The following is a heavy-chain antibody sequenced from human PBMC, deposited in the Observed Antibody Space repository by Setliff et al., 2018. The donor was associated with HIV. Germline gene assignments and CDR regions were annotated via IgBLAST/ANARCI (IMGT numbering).Heavy chain of an antibody. V-gene: IGHV4-38-2*01. Sequence: SETLSLTCGVSGYSMSSGYYWGWIRQPPGKGLEWIGNVYHTGSTYYNPSLKSRVTISVDGSTNQFSLKLGSVTAADAAVYYCARGEQLVDNWFDPWGQGTLVTVSS. CDR3: ARGEQLVDNWFDP. J-gene: IGHJ5*02. CDR2: VYHTGST. CDR1: GYSMSSGYY. D-gene: IGHD6-13*01.